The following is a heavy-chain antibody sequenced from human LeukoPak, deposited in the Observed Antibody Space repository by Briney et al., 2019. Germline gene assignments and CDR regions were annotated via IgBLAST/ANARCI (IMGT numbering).Heavy chain of an antibody. V-gene: IGHV4-39*07. CDR2: IYYSGST. Sequence: PSETLSLTCTVSGGSISSSSYYWGWIRQPPGKGLEWIGSIYYSGSTYYNPSLKGRVTISVDTSKNQFSLKLSSVTAADTAVYYCASDYGSGSHNFDYWGQGTLVTVSS. D-gene: IGHD3-10*01. J-gene: IGHJ4*02. CDR1: GGSISSSSYY. CDR3: ASDYGSGSHNFDY.